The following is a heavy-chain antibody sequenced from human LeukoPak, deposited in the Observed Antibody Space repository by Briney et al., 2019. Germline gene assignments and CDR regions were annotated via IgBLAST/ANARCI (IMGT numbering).Heavy chain of an antibody. D-gene: IGHD3-10*01. CDR2: ISGSGTTI. CDR1: GFTFSDYY. J-gene: IGHJ4*02. CDR3: ARRLSYRSSGDY. V-gene: IGHV3-11*01. Sequence: GGSLKLSCAASGFTFSDYYMTWIRQAPGKGLEWVSYISGSGTTIYYADSVKGRFTISRDNAKTSLYLQMNSLRAEDTAIYYCARRLSYRSSGDYWGQGNLVTVSS.